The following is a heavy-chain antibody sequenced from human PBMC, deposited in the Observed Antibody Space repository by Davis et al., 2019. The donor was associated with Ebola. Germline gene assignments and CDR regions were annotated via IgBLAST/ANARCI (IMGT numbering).Heavy chain of an antibody. D-gene: IGHD6-6*01. Sequence: PSETLSLTCTVSGGSISIYYWSWIRQFAGEGLEWIGRMSASGSTDYNPSLNSRVTMSVDTSKSQFSRKLSSVIAADTAVYSCARGYSNSRGSNMDVWGKGTTVTVSS. CDR1: GGSISIYY. CDR2: MSASGST. J-gene: IGHJ6*03. CDR3: ARGYSNSRGSNMDV. V-gene: IGHV4-4*07.